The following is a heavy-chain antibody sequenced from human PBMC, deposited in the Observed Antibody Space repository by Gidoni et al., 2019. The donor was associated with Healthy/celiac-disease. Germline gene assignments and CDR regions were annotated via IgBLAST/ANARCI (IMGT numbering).Heavy chain of an antibody. CDR3: ARGYDILTGYYIDY. CDR2: IYYSGST. Sequence: QVQLQESGPGLVKPSETLSLTCTVSGGSISSYYWSWIRQPPWKGLEWIGYIYYSGSTNYNPSLKSRVTISVYTSKNQFSLKLSSVTAADTAVYYCARGYDILTGYYIDYWGQGTLVTVSS. J-gene: IGHJ4*02. CDR1: GGSISSYY. D-gene: IGHD3-9*01. V-gene: IGHV4-59*01.